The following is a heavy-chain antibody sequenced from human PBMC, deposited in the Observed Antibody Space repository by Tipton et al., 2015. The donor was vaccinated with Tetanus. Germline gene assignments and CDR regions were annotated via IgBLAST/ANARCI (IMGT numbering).Heavy chain of an antibody. V-gene: IGHV4-39*07. Sequence: LRLSCAASGVSMRGSTFFWGWIRQPPGKGLEWIGHVFYTGSNHYNPSLERRVTISVDTSKNQFSLSLTSVTAADTAVYYCARANYDFPNKGPFDFWGQGILVLVSS. CDR3: ARANYDFPNKGPFDF. CDR2: VFYTGSN. D-gene: IGHD3-3*01. J-gene: IGHJ4*02. CDR1: GVSMRGSTFF.